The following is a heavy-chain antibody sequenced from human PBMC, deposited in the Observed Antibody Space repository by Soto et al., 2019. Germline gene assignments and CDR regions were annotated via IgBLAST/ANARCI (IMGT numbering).Heavy chain of an antibody. Sequence: GASVKVSCKASGYTFTSYYMHWVRQAPGQGLEWMGIINPSGGSTSYAQKFQGRVTMTRDTSTSTVYMELSSLRSEDTAVYYCARETLPIDCSGGSCYRESFDYWGQGTLVTVSS. CDR1: GYTFTSYY. J-gene: IGHJ4*02. CDR3: ARETLPIDCSGGSCYRESFDY. D-gene: IGHD2-15*01. CDR2: INPSGGST. V-gene: IGHV1-46*03.